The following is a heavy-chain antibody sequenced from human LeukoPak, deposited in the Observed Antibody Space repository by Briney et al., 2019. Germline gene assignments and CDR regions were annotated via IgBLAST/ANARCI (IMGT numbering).Heavy chain of an antibody. D-gene: IGHD5-12*01. CDR3: AREITLTGYKYGLGFNY. CDR2: IYYSGAT. V-gene: IGHV4-59*01. Sequence: SETLSLTCTVSGGSISSYYWSWIRQSPGTGLEWIGSIYYSGATDYNPSLKSRVTISADTSSNQFFLRLRSVTAADTAVYYCAREITLTGYKYGLGFNYWGQGTLVTVSS. CDR1: GGSISSYY. J-gene: IGHJ4*02.